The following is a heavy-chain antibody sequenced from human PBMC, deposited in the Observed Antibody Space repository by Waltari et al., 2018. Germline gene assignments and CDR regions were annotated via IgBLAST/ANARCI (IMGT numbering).Heavy chain of an antibody. CDR3: AKVGSTTVTTRFDY. J-gene: IGHJ4*02. CDR2: ISGSGART. V-gene: IGHV3-23*01. CDR1: GFTFSSYT. Sequence: EVQMLENGGGLVQHGGSLRLSCAASGFTFSSYTMSWVRQAPGKGLEWVSTISGSGARTYADSVKGRFTISRDNSKNTLHLQMNSLRAEDTAIYYCAKVGSTTVTTRFDYWGQGTLVTASS. D-gene: IGHD4-17*01.